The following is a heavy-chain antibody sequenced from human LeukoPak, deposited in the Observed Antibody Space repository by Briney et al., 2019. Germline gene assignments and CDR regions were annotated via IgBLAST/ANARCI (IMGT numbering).Heavy chain of an antibody. CDR1: GFTFTSYG. CDR3: ARIGYSISWSGDY. V-gene: IGHV3-30*03. Sequence: GGSLRLSCAASGFTFTSYGMHWVRQAPGKGLEWVALISSDGNNKYYADSVKGRFSISRDNSRNTLNLQMNGLRVEDTAVYYCARIGYSISWSGDYWGQGSLVTVSS. CDR2: ISSDGNNK. D-gene: IGHD6-13*01. J-gene: IGHJ4*02.